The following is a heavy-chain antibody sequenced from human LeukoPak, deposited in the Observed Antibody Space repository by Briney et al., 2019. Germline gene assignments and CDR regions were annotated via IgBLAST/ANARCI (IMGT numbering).Heavy chain of an antibody. J-gene: IGHJ5*02. CDR2: INHSGST. CDR3: ASSGSHNWFDP. CDR1: GGSFSGYY. Sequence: SETLSLTCAVYGGSFSGYYWSWIRQPPGKGLEWIGEINHSGSTNYSPSLKSRVTISVDTSKNQFSLKLSSVTAADTAVYYCASSGSHNWFDPWGQGTLVTVSS. V-gene: IGHV4-34*01. D-gene: IGHD1-26*01.